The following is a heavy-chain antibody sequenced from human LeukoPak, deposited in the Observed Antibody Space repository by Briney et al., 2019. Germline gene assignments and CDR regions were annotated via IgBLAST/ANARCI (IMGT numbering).Heavy chain of an antibody. Sequence: PGGSLRLSCAASGFTFSSYAMSWVRQAPGKGPECVSAIDNSGTYTYYVDTVKGRFTISRDNSKNTLFLQMNSVRGDDTAIYYCAQQKSWFGFDYWGQGTLVTVSS. J-gene: IGHJ4*02. V-gene: IGHV3-23*05. CDR3: AQQKSWFGFDY. D-gene: IGHD3-10*01. CDR1: GFTFSSYA. CDR2: IDNSGTYT.